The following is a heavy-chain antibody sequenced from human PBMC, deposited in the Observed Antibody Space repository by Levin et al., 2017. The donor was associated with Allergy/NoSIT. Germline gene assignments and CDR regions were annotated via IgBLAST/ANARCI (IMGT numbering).Heavy chain of an antibody. CDR2: ISSSSSYI. Sequence: LSLTCAASGFTFSSYSMNWVRQAPGKGLEWVSSISSSSSYIYYADSVKGRFTISRDNAKNSLYLQMNSLRAEDTAVYYCARDRKFGYWGQGTLVTVSS. CDR1: GFTFSSYS. J-gene: IGHJ4*02. V-gene: IGHV3-21*01. D-gene: IGHD1-14*01. CDR3: ARDRKFGY.